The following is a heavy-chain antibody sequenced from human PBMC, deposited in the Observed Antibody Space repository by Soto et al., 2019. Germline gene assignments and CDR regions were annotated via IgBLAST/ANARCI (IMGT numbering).Heavy chain of an antibody. CDR1: GYAFTSYG. V-gene: IGHV1-18*01. D-gene: IGHD4-4*01. J-gene: IGHJ4*02. CDR2: ISAYNGNT. Sequence: ASVKLSCKESGYAFTSYGSSWVRQAPGQGLEWMGWISAYNGNTNYAQKLQGRVTMTTDTSTSTAYMELRSLRSDDTAVYYCATGNYEEYYFDYWGQGTLVTVSS. CDR3: ATGNYEEYYFDY.